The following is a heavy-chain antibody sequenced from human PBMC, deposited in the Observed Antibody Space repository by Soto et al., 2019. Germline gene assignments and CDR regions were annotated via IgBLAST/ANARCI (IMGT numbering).Heavy chain of an antibody. J-gene: IGHJ4*02. CDR3: ARDFYDRSGYYYD. D-gene: IGHD3-22*01. Sequence: XATLSLTCTVSGGSISSYYWGWIRQPPGKGLEWIGYIYHSGSTNYNPSLTSRVTISIDTSKNQFSLNLRSLTAADTAVYYCARDFYDRSGYYYDWGQGILVTVSS. V-gene: IGHV4-59*01. CDR2: IYHSGST. CDR1: GGSISSYY.